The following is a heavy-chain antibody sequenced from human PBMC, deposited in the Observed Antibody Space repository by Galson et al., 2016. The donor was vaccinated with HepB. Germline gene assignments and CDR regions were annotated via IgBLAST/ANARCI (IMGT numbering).Heavy chain of an antibody. CDR3: VRDRRLQGLDY. D-gene: IGHD5-24*01. J-gene: IGHJ4*02. Sequence: ALSLTCTVSGDSITSGGYYWSWVRQHPGKGLEWIGYIYHSGSASYNPSLKSRLSMSVDTSKNQFSLKLDSLAAADTAIYYCVRDRRLQGLDYWGQGILVTVSS. CDR1: GDSITSGGYY. V-gene: IGHV4-31*03. CDR2: IYHSGSA.